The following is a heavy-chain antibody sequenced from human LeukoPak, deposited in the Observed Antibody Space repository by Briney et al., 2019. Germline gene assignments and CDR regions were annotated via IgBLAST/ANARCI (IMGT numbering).Heavy chain of an antibody. CDR3: ARGPYYYDSSGYSFDY. D-gene: IGHD3-22*01. CDR1: GYTFTGYY. V-gene: IGHV1-8*02. Sequence: ASEKVSCKASGYTFTGYYMHWVRQAPGQGLEWMGWINPNSGNTGYAQKFQGRVTMTRNTSISTAYMELSSLRSEDTAVYYCARGPYYYDSSGYSFDYWGQGTLVTVSS. J-gene: IGHJ4*02. CDR2: INPNSGNT.